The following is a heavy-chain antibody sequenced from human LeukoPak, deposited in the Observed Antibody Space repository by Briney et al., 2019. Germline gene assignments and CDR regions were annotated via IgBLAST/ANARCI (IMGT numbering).Heavy chain of an antibody. D-gene: IGHD5-18*01. V-gene: IGHV4-34*01. Sequence: NPSETLSLTCTVSGGSISSYYWSWIRQPAGKGLEWIGEINHSGSTNYNPSLKGRVTISVDTSKNQFSLKLSSVTAADTAVYYCARGQLWFRGEGHMDVWGKGTTVTVSS. J-gene: IGHJ6*03. CDR1: GGSISSYY. CDR2: INHSGST. CDR3: ARGQLWFRGEGHMDV.